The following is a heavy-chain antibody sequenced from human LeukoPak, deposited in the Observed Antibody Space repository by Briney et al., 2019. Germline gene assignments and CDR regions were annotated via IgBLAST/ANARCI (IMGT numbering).Heavy chain of an antibody. V-gene: IGHV3-74*01. CDR1: GFTFSSYW. CDR3: ARVHDYGELDY. CDR2: INSDGSST. Sequence: GGSLRLSCAASGFTFSSYWIHWVRQAPGKGLVWVSRINSDGSSTSYADSVKGRFTISRDNAKNTLYLQMNSLRAEDTAVYYCARVHDYGELDYWGQGTLVTVSS. D-gene: IGHD4-17*01. J-gene: IGHJ4*02.